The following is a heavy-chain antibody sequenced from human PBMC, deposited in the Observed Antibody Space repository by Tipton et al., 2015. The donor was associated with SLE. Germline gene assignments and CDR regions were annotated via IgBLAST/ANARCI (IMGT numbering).Heavy chain of an antibody. CDR1: GGSISSNTW. CDR2: IHHRGTT. Sequence: TLSLTCTVSGGSISSNTWWNWVRQPPGMGLEWIGEIHHRGTTNYNPSLKSRVTISVDKSKSQFSLKLSSVTAADTAVYYCAGDRDIVLEPVPIPPAFDIWGQGTTVTVSS. V-gene: IGHV4-4*02. J-gene: IGHJ3*02. D-gene: IGHD2-8*02. CDR3: AGDRDIVLEPVPIPPAFDI.